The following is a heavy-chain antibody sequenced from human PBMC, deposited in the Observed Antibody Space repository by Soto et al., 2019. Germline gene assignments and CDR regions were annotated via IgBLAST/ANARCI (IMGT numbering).Heavy chain of an antibody. J-gene: IGHJ6*02. D-gene: IGHD3-22*01. Sequence: EVQLVESGGGLVQPGGSLRLSCAASGFTFSSYSMNWVRQAPGKGLEWVSYISSSSSNIYYADSVKGRFTISRDNAKNSLYMQMNSLRDDDTAVYYCARQKDSSGYYYYYYGMDVWGQGTTVTFSS. V-gene: IGHV3-48*02. CDR2: ISSSSSNI. CDR3: ARQKDSSGYYYYYYGMDV. CDR1: GFTFSSYS.